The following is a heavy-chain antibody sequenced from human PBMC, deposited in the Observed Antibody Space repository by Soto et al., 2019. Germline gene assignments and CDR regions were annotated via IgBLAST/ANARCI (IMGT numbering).Heavy chain of an antibody. CDR3: ARGGGSTMVGGVPKGGDFDI. CDR1: GGTFNSYA. D-gene: IGHD3-22*01. J-gene: IGHJ3*02. Sequence: ASVKVSCKASGGTFNSYAISWARQAPAQALKGMGGVIPIFGTANYAQQFEGRVTITAAGSTSTDYMELISLRTDDTPVYHCARGGGSTMVGGVPKGGDFDIWGQGAMVAVSS. V-gene: IGHV1-69*13. CDR2: VIPIFGTA.